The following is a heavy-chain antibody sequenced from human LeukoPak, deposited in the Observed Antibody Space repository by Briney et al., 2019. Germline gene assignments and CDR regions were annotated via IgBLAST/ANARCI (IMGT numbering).Heavy chain of an antibody. Sequence: GASVKVSCKASGYTFTGYYIHWVRQAPGQGLEWMGWINPNSGGTNYAQKFQGWVTMTRDTSISTAYMELSRLRSDDTAVYYCARAASSSLTSFDYWGQGTLVTVSS. CDR2: INPNSGGT. J-gene: IGHJ4*02. D-gene: IGHD6-13*01. CDR1: GYTFTGYY. V-gene: IGHV1-2*04. CDR3: ARAASSSLTSFDY.